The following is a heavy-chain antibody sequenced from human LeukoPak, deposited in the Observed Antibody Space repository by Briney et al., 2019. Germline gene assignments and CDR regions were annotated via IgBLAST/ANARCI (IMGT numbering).Heavy chain of an antibody. J-gene: IGHJ6*02. D-gene: IGHD6-13*01. CDR1: GGSFSGYY. Sequence: SETLSLTCAVYGGSFSGYYWSWIRQPPGKGLEWIGEINHSGSTNYNPSLKSRVTISVDTSKNQFSLKLSSVTAADTAVYYCARARWYSSSWYLPNYYYYYGMDVWGQGTTVTVSS. CDR3: ARARWYSSSWYLPNYYYYYGMDV. CDR2: INHSGST. V-gene: IGHV4-34*01.